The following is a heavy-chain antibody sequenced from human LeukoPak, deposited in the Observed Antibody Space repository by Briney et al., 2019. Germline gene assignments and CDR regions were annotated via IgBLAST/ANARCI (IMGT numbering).Heavy chain of an antibody. CDR1: GGSISSGDYY. Sequence: SQTLSLTCTVSGGSISSGDYYWSWIRQPPGKGLEWIGYIYYSGSTYYNPSLKSRVTISVDTSKNQFSVKLSSVTAADTAVYYCARDGLSPVVPNCSSTSCYDYYYGMDVWGQGTTVTVSS. CDR2: IYYSGST. D-gene: IGHD2-2*01. V-gene: IGHV4-30-4*01. J-gene: IGHJ6*02. CDR3: ARDGLSPVVPNCSSTSCYDYYYGMDV.